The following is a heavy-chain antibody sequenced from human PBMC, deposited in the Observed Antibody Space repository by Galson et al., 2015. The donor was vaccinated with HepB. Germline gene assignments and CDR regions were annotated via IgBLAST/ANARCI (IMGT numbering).Heavy chain of an antibody. V-gene: IGHV1-2*04. CDR1: GYTFTSYG. J-gene: IGHJ4*02. CDR3: ARGRNYDYVWGGANYFDY. Sequence: SVKVSCKASGYTFTSYGISWVRQAPGQGLEWMGWINPSSGGTNYAQKFQGWVTMTRDTSISTAYMELSRLRSDDTAVYYCARGRNYDYVWGGANYFDYWGQGTLVTVSS. CDR2: INPSSGGT. D-gene: IGHD3-16*01.